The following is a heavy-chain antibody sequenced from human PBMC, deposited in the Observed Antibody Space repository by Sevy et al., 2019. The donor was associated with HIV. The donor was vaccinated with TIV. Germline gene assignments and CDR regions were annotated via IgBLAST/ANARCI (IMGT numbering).Heavy chain of an antibody. D-gene: IGHD4-4*01. J-gene: IGHJ4*02. CDR1: GYKFTTYW. CDR3: ARHVDMTTLIGGLYYFDS. V-gene: IGHV5-51*01. Sequence: GESLKISCKASGYKFTTYWIGWARQMPGKGLEWMGMIYPRDSETRYSPSFQGQVTISADTSINTAYLQWSSLKASDTAMYFCARHVDMTTLIGGLYYFDSWGQGTLVTVSS. CDR2: IYPRDSET.